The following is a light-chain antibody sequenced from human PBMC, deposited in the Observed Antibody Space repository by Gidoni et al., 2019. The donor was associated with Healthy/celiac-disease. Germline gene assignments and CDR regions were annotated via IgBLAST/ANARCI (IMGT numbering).Light chain of an antibody. CDR3: QQYNSYSFSWT. V-gene: IGKV1-5*03. Sequence: DIQMTQSPSTLSASVGDRVTITCRASQSISSRLAWYQQKPGKAPKLLIYKASSLESGVPSRFSGSGSGTEFTLTISSLQPDDFATYYCQQYNSYSFSWTFGQGTKVEIK. J-gene: IGKJ1*01. CDR2: KAS. CDR1: QSISSR.